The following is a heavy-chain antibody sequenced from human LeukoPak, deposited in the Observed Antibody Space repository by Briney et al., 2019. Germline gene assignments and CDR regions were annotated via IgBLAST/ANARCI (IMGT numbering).Heavy chain of an antibody. Sequence: GGSLRLSCAASGFTFSSYSMNWVRQAPGKGLEWVSSISSSSSYIYYADSVKGRFTISRDNAKNSLYLQMNSLRAEDTAVYYCAREDYYGSGSTYYYYYMDVWGEGTTVTISS. V-gene: IGHV3-21*01. D-gene: IGHD3-10*01. CDR1: GFTFSSYS. CDR3: AREDYYGSGSTYYYYYMDV. CDR2: ISSSSSYI. J-gene: IGHJ6*03.